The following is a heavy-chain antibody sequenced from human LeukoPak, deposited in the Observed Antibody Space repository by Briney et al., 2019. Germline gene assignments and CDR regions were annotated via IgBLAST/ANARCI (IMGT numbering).Heavy chain of an antibody. Sequence: GGSLRLSCAASGFTFSSYWVHWVRQAPGEGLVWVSRINSDGSSTSFADSVKGRFTISRDSATNSLYLQMNSLRAEDTAVYYCARDGYNILTGYRQTDAFDVWGQGTMVTVFS. V-gene: IGHV3-74*01. CDR1: GFTFSSYW. CDR2: INSDGSST. J-gene: IGHJ3*01. D-gene: IGHD3-9*01. CDR3: ARDGYNILTGYRQTDAFDV.